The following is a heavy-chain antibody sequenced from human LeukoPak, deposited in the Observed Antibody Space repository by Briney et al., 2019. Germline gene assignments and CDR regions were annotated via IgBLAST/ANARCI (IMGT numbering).Heavy chain of an antibody. CDR2: ISHRGRT. CDR3: ARQPGGTAAFDV. Sequence: SEALSLTCAVYGGSVSGYYWSWIRQPPGKGLEWIGEISHRGRTHYNPSLKSRLTLSVDTSKHQFSLMLTSVTAADTAIYYCARQPGGTAAFDVWAQGTMVTVSS. D-gene: IGHD1-14*01. J-gene: IGHJ3*01. CDR1: GGSVSGYY. V-gene: IGHV4-34*01.